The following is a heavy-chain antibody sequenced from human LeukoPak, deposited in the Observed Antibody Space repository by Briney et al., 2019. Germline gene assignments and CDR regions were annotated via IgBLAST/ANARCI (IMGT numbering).Heavy chain of an antibody. CDR3: ARRGVGDHDVFDI. CDR1: GSTFSSYE. Sequence: GGSLRLSCAASGSTFSSYEMNWVRQAPGKGLEWVSYISSTGGTIYYADSVKGRFTISRDNAKSSLYLQMNSLRAEGTAVYYCARRGVGDHDVFDIWGQGTLVTVSS. CDR2: ISSTGGTI. J-gene: IGHJ3*02. V-gene: IGHV3-48*03. D-gene: IGHD4-17*01.